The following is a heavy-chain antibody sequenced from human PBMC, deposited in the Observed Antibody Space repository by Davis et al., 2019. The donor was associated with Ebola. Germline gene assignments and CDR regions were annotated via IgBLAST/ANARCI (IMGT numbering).Heavy chain of an antibody. V-gene: IGHV1-2*04. CDR1: GYTFTSYA. J-gene: IGHJ4*02. CDR3: ARDNVRGGLDY. D-gene: IGHD2-8*01. CDR2: INPNSGGT. Sequence: ASVKVSCKASGYTFTSYAMHWVRQAPGQRLEWMGWINPNSGGTNYAQKFQGWVTMTRDTSISTAYMELSRLRSDDTAVYYCARDNVRGGLDYWGQGTLVTVSS.